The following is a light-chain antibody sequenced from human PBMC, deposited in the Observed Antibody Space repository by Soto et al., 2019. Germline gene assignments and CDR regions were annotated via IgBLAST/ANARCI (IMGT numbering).Light chain of an antibody. CDR1: QSLLHSNGYNY. CDR3: MQALQTRG. J-gene: IGKJ3*01. V-gene: IGKV2-28*01. CDR2: LGS. Sequence: DIVMTQSPLSLPVTPGEPASISCRSSQSLLHSNGYNYLDWYVQKPGQSPRLLIYLGSNRASGVPDRFSGSGSGTDFTLKISRVEAEDVGVYYCMQALQTRGFGPGTKVDIK.